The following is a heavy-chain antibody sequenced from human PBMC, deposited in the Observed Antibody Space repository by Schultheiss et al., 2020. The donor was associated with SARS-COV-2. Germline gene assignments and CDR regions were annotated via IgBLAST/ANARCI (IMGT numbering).Heavy chain of an antibody. CDR1: GFTFSSYE. CDR3: ARLGVAAAGGGYYYYGMDV. J-gene: IGHJ6*02. CDR2: ISSSSSYI. D-gene: IGHD6-13*01. V-gene: IGHV3-21*05. Sequence: GGSLRLSCAASGFTFSSYEMNWVRQAPGKGLEWVSYISSSSSYIYYADSVKGRFTISRDNAKNSLYLQMNSLRAEDTAVYYCARLGVAAAGGGYYYYGMDVWGQGTTVTVSS.